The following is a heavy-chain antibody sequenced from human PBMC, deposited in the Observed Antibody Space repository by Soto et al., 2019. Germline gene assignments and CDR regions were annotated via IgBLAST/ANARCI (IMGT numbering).Heavy chain of an antibody. J-gene: IGHJ4*02. CDR2: ITHSGTYV. CDR1: GFTFSEYS. D-gene: IGHD5-12*01. V-gene: IGHV3-21*01. CDR3: ARARGNDWYSDY. Sequence: DVQLVESGGGLVRPGGSLRLSCTASGFTFSEYSMSWVRQAPGKGLEWVSSITHSGTYVYYADSVKGRFTISRDSASNSLFLQMTSLRAEDTAVYHCARARGNDWYSDYWGQGTLVTVPS.